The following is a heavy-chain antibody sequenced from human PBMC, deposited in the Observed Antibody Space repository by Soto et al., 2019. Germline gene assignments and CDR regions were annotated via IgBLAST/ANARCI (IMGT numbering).Heavy chain of an antibody. J-gene: IGHJ4*02. Sequence: ASVKVSCKASGYTFTSYGISWVRQAPGQGLEWMGWISAYNGNTNYAQKLQGRVTMTTDTSTSTAYMELRSLRSDDTAVYYCAMPLGGNSSSWHDFDYWGQGTLVTVSS. CDR1: GYTFTSYG. D-gene: IGHD6-13*01. V-gene: IGHV1-18*01. CDR2: ISAYNGNT. CDR3: AMPLGGNSSSWHDFDY.